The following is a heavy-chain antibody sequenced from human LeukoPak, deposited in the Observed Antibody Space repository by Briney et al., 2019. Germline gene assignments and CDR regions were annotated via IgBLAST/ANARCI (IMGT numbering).Heavy chain of an antibody. J-gene: IGHJ4*02. CDR1: GAFLTTTGSY. Sequence: SETLSLTCSVAGAFLTTTGSYWGWIRQPPGKGLEWIGYIYYSGSTYYNPSLKSRVTISVDTSKNQFSLKLSSVTAADAAVYYCARSPPRSYGSGSYYTYYFDYWGQGTLVTVSS. D-gene: IGHD3-10*01. CDR2: IYYSGST. V-gene: IGHV4-30-4*08. CDR3: ARSPPRSYGSGSYYTYYFDY.